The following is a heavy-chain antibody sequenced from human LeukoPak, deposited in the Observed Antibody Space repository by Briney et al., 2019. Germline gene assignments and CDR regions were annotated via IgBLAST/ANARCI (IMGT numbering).Heavy chain of an antibody. CDR3: ATRLCSIAACRASSYKCMDV. V-gene: IGHV3-21*06. D-gene: IGHD2-2*01. Sequence: GGSLRLSCAASGFSFSDYSVNWVRQAPGKGLEWVSCISSSSSYIFYVDSVKGRFTISRDNAKNSVHLQMNSLRAEDTAVYYCATRLCSIAACRASSYKCMDVWGKGTTVTVSS. J-gene: IGHJ6*04. CDR1: GFSFSDYS. CDR2: ISSSSSYI.